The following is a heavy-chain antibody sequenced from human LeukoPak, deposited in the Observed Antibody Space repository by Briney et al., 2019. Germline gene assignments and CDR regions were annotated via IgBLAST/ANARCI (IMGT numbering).Heavy chain of an antibody. V-gene: IGHV4-39*01. Sequence: SATLSLTCTVSGGSISSSSYYWGWIRQPPGKGLEWIGSIYYSGSTYYNPSLKSRVTISVDTSKNQFSLKLSSVTAADTAVYYCASFTMVRGVKFWGQGTLVTVSS. CDR3: ASFTMVRGVKF. D-gene: IGHD3-10*01. CDR1: GGSISSSSYY. CDR2: IYYSGST. J-gene: IGHJ4*02.